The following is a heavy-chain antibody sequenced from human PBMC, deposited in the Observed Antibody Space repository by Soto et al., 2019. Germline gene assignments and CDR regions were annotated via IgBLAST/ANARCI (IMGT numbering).Heavy chain of an antibody. J-gene: IGHJ5*02. CDR1: GGSFNTYY. V-gene: IGHV4-59*01. CDR2: IYHSGTT. CDR3: ARGGWYYENP. Sequence: QVQLQDSGPGLVKPSETLSLTCTVSGGSFNTYYWTWLRQPPGKGLVSIGYIYHSGTTTYNPSLRSRVTISTDTSKNQFSLRLTSVTTADTAVYFCARGGWYYENPWGQGILVTVSS. D-gene: IGHD3-3*01.